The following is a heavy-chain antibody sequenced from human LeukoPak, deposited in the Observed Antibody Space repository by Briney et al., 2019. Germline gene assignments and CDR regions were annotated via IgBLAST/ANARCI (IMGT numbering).Heavy chain of an antibody. J-gene: IGHJ4*02. D-gene: IGHD2-15*01. V-gene: IGHV3-30*18. Sequence: GGSLRLSCAASGFTFSSYGMHWVRQAPGKGLEWVAVISHDGSNKYYADSVKGRFTISRDNSKNTLYLQMNSLRAEDTAVYYCAKDVVVAATLTVALNYWGQGTLVTVSS. CDR1: GFTFSSYG. CDR2: ISHDGSNK. CDR3: AKDVVVAATLTVALNY.